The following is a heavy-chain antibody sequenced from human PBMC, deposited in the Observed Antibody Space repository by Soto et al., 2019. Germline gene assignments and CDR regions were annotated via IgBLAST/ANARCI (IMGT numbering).Heavy chain of an antibody. Sequence: LRLSFAASGFTFISYAISWVRQAPGKGLEWVSAISGSGGSTYYADSVKGRFTISRDNSKNTLYLQMNSLRAEDTAVYYCAKSRKPSPVFDYWGQGTLVTVSS. CDR1: GFTFISYA. CDR2: ISGSGGST. D-gene: IGHD2-2*01. V-gene: IGHV3-23*01. CDR3: AKSRKPSPVFDY. J-gene: IGHJ4*02.